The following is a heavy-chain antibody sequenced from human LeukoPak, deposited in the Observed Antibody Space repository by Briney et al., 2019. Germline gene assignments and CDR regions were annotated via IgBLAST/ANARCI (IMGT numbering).Heavy chain of an antibody. CDR1: GFTFSDYY. CDR3: AKSGGIAAAGTY. Sequence: GGSLRLSCAASGFTFSDYYMHWVRQAPGKGLEWVAFIRYDGSNKYYADSVKGRFTISRDNSKNTLYLQMNSLRAEDTAVYYCAKSGGIAAAGTYWGQGTLVTVSS. J-gene: IGHJ4*02. V-gene: IGHV3-30*02. CDR2: IRYDGSNK. D-gene: IGHD6-13*01.